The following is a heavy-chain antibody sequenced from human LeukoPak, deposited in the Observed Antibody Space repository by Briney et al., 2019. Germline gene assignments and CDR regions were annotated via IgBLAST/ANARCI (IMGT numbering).Heavy chain of an antibody. Sequence: PGGSLRLSCTGSGFMFNAYWMSWVRKAPGMGLEWVGKIRQDGGEIFYVDSVRGRFTISRDNAKNSVYLQLNSLRAEDTAVYYCARADLEWCLDLWGRGTLVTVSS. J-gene: IGHJ2*01. V-gene: IGHV3-7*01. CDR3: ARADLEWCLDL. CDR2: IRQDGGEI. CDR1: GFMFNAYW.